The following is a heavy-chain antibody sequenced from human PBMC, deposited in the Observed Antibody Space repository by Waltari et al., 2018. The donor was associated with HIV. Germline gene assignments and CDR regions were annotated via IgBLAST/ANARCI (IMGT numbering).Heavy chain of an antibody. CDR2: ISDSGRST. CDR3: AARGFSR. V-gene: IGHV3-23*01. D-gene: IGHD6-25*01. J-gene: IGHJ2*01. CDR1: RFRFSEYA. Sequence: VQLLESGAGLVQPGGSLRLSSPASRFRFSEYAMSWVRQAPGKGPEWIAGISDSGRSTYYTDSVRGRFTISRDGSKSTVYLQMNGLRVDDTAVYYCAARGFSRWGRGTLVTVSS.